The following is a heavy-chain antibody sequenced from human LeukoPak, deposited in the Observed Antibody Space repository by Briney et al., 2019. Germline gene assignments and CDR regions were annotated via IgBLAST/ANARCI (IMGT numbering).Heavy chain of an antibody. CDR1: GFTFSAYA. D-gene: IGHD3-22*01. CDR2: ISHDGYST. CDR3: ARVVAGMLTYYFDY. J-gene: IGHJ4*02. Sequence: GGSLRLSCAASGFTFSAYAMSWVRQAPGKGLEWVSTISHDGYSTYYADSVKGHFTVSRDNSKNTLYLQMNSLRAEDTAVYYCARVVAGMLTYYFDYWGQGTLVTVSS. V-gene: IGHV3-23*01.